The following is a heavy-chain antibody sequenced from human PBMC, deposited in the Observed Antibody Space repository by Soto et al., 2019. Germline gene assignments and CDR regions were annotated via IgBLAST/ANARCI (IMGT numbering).Heavy chain of an antibody. Sequence: NPSETLSLTCTVSGGSISSYYWSWIRQPPGKGLEWIGYIYYSGSTNYNPSLKSRVTISVDTSKNQFSLKLSSVTAADTAVYYCARGLRSGYYYGMDVWGQGTTVTVSS. V-gene: IGHV4-59*01. CDR3: ARGLRSGYYYGMDV. CDR2: IYYSGST. D-gene: IGHD2-21*01. J-gene: IGHJ6*02. CDR1: GGSISSYY.